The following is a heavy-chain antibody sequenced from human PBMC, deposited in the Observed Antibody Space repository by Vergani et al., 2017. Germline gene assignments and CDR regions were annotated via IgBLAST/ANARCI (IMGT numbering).Heavy chain of an antibody. D-gene: IGHD1-14*01. V-gene: IGHV3-33*01. Sequence: QVQLVESGGGVVQPGRSLRLSCAASGFTFNQYGMHWVRQAPGKGREWVAVTWYDGNNKQYADSVKGRFTISSDNSKSTMYLQMNSLRDEDTGGFDCARDVRLLYNRFDPWGQGTLVTVSS. CDR2: TWYDGNNK. CDR3: ARDVRLLYNRFDP. CDR1: GFTFNQYG. J-gene: IGHJ5*02.